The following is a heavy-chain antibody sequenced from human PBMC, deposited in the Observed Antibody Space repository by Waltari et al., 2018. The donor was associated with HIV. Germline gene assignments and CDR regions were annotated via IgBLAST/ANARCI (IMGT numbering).Heavy chain of an antibody. V-gene: IGHV4-39*01. CDR2: IYYSGST. D-gene: IGHD3-22*01. J-gene: IGHJ4*02. CDR3: ARHYYYDSSGYYDY. CDR1: GGSIRSRSSY. Sequence: QLQLQESGPGLVKPSETLSLTCTVSGGSIRSRSSYWGWIRPPPGKGLEWIGSIYYSGSTYYNPSLKSRVTISVDTSKNQFSLKLSSVTAADTAVYYCARHYYYDSSGYYDYWGQGTLVTVSS.